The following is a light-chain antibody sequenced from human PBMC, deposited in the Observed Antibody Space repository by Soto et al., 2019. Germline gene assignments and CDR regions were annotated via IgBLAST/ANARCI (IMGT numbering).Light chain of an antibody. CDR1: QGISSY. V-gene: IGKV1-9*01. J-gene: IGKJ4*01. Sequence: DIQLTQSPSFLSASVGDRVTITCLASQGISSYLAWYQQKPGKAPNLLIYTASTLQSGVPSRFSGSGSGTEFTLTISSLQPEDFATYYCQQHNSYPLTFGGGTKVEIK. CDR2: TAS. CDR3: QQHNSYPLT.